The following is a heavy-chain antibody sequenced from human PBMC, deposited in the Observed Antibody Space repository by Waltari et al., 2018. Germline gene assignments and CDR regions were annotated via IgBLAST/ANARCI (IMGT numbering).Heavy chain of an antibody. J-gene: IGHJ4*02. V-gene: IGHV4-39*07. CDR1: VGSISSRSSY. Sequence: LQLQESGPGLVKPSETWSLTCTVAVGSISSRSSYWGWIRQPPGKGLEWIGSIYYSGSTYYNPSLKSRVTISVDTSKNQFSLKLSSVTAADTAVYYCARWDPDYWGQGTLVTVSS. CDR2: IYYSGST. D-gene: IGHD1-26*01. CDR3: ARWDPDY.